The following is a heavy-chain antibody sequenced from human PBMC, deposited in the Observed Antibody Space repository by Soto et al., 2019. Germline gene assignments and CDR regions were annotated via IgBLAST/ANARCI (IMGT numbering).Heavy chain of an antibody. V-gene: IGHV3-15*07. CDR1: GFTFSNAW. D-gene: IGHD3-16*02. J-gene: IGHJ4*02. Sequence: GGSLRLSCAASGFTFSNAWMNWVRQAPGKGLEWVGRIKSKTDGGTTDYAAPVQGRFTISRDDSKNTLYLQMNSLKTEDTAVYYCTTTPLYYDYVWGSYRRDNLYYFDYWGQGTLVTVSS. CDR3: TTTPLYYDYVWGSYRRDNLYYFDY. CDR2: IKSKTDGGTT.